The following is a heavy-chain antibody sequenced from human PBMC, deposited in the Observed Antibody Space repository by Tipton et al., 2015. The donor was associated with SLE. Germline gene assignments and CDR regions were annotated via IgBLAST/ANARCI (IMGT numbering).Heavy chain of an antibody. J-gene: IGHJ3*02. CDR2: INHSGST. Sequence: TLSLTCAVYGGSFSGYYWSWIRQPPGKGLEWIGEINHSGSTNYNPSLKSRVTISVDTSKNQFSLKLSSVTAADTAAYYCARKRYYDSSGYYYGAFDIWGQGTMVTVSS. V-gene: IGHV4-34*01. CDR1: GGSFSGYY. D-gene: IGHD3-22*01. CDR3: ARKRYYDSSGYYYGAFDI.